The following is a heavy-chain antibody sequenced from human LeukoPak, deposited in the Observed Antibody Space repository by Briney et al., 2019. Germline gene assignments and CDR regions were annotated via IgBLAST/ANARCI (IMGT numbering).Heavy chain of an antibody. CDR2: INPSGGST. J-gene: IGHJ5*02. Sequence: GASVKVSCKASGYTFTGYYMHWVRQAPGQGLEWMGIINPSGGSTSYAQKFQGRVTMTRDTSTSTVYMELSSLRSEDTAVYYCALVYCSGGSCYTNWFDPWGQGTLVTVSS. CDR3: ALVYCSGGSCYTNWFDP. D-gene: IGHD2-15*01. V-gene: IGHV1-46*01. CDR1: GYTFTGYY.